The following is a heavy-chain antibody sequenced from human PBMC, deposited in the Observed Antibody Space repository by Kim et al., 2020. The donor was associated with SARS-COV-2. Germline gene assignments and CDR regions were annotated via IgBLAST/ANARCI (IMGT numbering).Heavy chain of an antibody. CDR3: ARDRRRFGELIGGHGMDV. D-gene: IGHD3-10*01. CDR1: GYTFTSYA. J-gene: IGHJ6*02. CDR2: INTNTGNP. V-gene: IGHV7-4-1*02. Sequence: ASVKVSCKASGYTFTSYAMNWVRQAPGQGLEWMGWINTNTGNPTYAQGFTGRFVFSLDTSVSTAYLQISSLKAEDTAVYYCARDRRRFGELIGGHGMDVWGQGTTGTVSS.